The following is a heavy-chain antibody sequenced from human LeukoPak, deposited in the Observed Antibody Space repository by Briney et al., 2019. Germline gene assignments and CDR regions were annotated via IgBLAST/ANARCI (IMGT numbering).Heavy chain of an antibody. CDR3: ARDSGTTGEVKFDP. V-gene: IGHV4-4*07. J-gene: IGHJ5*02. Sequence: SETLSLTCTVSGGSISRYYWSWIRQPAGKGLEWIGRIYNGGIITYNPSLKSRVTMSIDTSNNQFSLRLRFVTAADTAVYYCARDSGTTGEVKFDPWGQGTLVTVSS. D-gene: IGHD3-10*01. CDR1: GGSISRYY. CDR2: IYNGGII.